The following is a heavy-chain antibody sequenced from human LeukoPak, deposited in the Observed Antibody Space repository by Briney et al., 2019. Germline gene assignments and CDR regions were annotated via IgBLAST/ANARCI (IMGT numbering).Heavy chain of an antibody. CDR1: GGSISSSSYY. Sequence: SETLSLTCTVSGGSISSSSYYWGWIRQPPGKGLEWIGSIYYSGSTYYNPSLKSRVTISVDTSKNQFSLNLSCVTAADTAVYYCARLYYDSSGYYQICYFDYWGQGTLVTVSS. CDR3: ARLYYDSSGYYQICYFDY. CDR2: IYYSGST. V-gene: IGHV4-39*01. D-gene: IGHD3-22*01. J-gene: IGHJ4*02.